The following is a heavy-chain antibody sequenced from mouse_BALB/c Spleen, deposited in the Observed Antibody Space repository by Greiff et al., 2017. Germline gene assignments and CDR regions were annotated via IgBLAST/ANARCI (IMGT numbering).Heavy chain of an antibody. J-gene: IGHJ3*01. V-gene: IGHV2-9*02. CDR2: IWAGGST. Sequence: VQLQESGPGLVAPSQSLSITCTVSGFSLTSYGVHWVRQPPGKGLEWLGVIWAGGSTNYNSALMSRLSISKDNSKSQVFLKMNSLQTDDTAMYYCARARITPGAYWGQGTLVTVSA. CDR3: ARARITPGAY. D-gene: IGHD2-4*01. CDR1: GFSLTSYG.